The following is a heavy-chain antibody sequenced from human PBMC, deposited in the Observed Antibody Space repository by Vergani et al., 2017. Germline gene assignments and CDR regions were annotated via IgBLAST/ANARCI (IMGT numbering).Heavy chain of an antibody. J-gene: IGHJ5*02. CDR1: GYTFTSYA. Sequence: QVQLVQSGAEVKKPGASVKVSCKASGYTFTSYAMHWVRQAPGQRLEWMGWINPNSGGTNYAQKFQGRVTMTRDTSISTAYMELSRLRSDDTAVYYCARGQSSGWLMCWFDPWGQGTLVTVSS. CDR3: ARGQSSGWLMCWFDP. D-gene: IGHD6-19*01. CDR2: INPNSGGT. V-gene: IGHV1-2*02.